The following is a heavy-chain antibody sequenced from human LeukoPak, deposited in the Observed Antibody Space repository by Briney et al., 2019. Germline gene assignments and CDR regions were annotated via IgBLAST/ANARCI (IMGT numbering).Heavy chain of an antibody. Sequence: GGSLRLSCAASGFTVSSNYMSWVRQAPGKGLEWVANIKQDGSEKYYVDSVKGRFTISRDNAKNSLYLQMNSLRAEDTAVYYCARVATQGSDAFDIWGQGTMVTVSS. V-gene: IGHV3-7*01. J-gene: IGHJ3*02. CDR2: IKQDGSEK. CDR3: ARVATQGSDAFDI. CDR1: GFTVSSNY.